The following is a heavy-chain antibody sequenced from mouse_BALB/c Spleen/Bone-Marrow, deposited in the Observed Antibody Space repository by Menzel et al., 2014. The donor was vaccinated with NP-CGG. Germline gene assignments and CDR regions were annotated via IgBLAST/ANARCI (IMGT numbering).Heavy chain of an antibody. CDR3: ARSRNYDEVDC. J-gene: IGHJ2*01. CDR1: GYTFTSYT. V-gene: IGHV1-4*01. D-gene: IGHD2-4*01. Sequence: QVQLQQSGAELARPGASVKMSCKASGYTFTSYTMHWVKQRPGQGLEWIGYINPSSGYTNYNQKFKDKATLTADKSSSTAYMQLSRLTSEDSAVYCCARSRNYDEVDCWGQGTTLPVSS. CDR2: INPSSGYT.